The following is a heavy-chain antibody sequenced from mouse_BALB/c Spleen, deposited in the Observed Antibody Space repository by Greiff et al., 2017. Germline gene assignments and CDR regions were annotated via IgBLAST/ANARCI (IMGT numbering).Heavy chain of an antibody. Sequence: QVQLQQSGPELVKPGASVKISCKASGYAFSSSWMNWVKQRPGQGLEWIGRIYPGDGDTNYNGKFKGKATLTADKSSSTAYMQLSSLTSVDSAVYFCARGKVGNHRDWFAYWGQGTLVTVSA. J-gene: IGHJ3*01. CDR1: GYAFSSSW. CDR2: IYPGDGDT. CDR3: ARGKVGNHRDWFAY. V-gene: IGHV1-82*01. D-gene: IGHD2-1*01.